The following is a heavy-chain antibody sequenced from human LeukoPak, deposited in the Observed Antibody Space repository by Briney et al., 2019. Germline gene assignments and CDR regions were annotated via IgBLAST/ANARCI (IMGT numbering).Heavy chain of an antibody. Sequence: PSETLSLTCTVSGGSISSFYWSWIRQPPGKGLEWIGYIYYSGSTNYNPSLKSRVTISVDTSKNQFSLKLSSVTAADTAVYYCARGAVAATTTAYFDYWGQGTLVTVSS. V-gene: IGHV4-59*12. CDR2: IYYSGST. CDR1: GGSISSFY. D-gene: IGHD2-15*01. J-gene: IGHJ4*02. CDR3: ARGAVAATTTAYFDY.